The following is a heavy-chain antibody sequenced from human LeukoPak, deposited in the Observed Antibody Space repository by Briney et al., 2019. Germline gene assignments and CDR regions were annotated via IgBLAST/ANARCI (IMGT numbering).Heavy chain of an antibody. CDR2: ISSSSSYI. CDR1: GFTFSSYS. V-gene: IGHV3-21*01. CDR3: ARDGVLRYFDSPPF. Sequence: GGSLRLSCAASGFTFSSYSMNWVRQAPGKGLEWVSSISSSSSYIYYADSVKGRLTISRDNAKNSLYLQMNSLRAEDTAVYYCARDGVLRYFDSPPFWGQGTLVTVSS. J-gene: IGHJ4*02. D-gene: IGHD3-9*01.